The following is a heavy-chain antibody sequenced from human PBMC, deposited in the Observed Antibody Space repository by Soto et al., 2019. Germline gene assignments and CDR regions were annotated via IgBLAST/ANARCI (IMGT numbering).Heavy chain of an antibody. V-gene: IGHV1-18*01. D-gene: IGHD3-22*01. CDR3: ARDLSEYYYDSIVYYFDY. J-gene: IGHJ4*02. CDR2: ISAYNGNT. Sequence: ASVKVSCKASGYTFTSYGISWVRQAPGQGLEWMGWISAYNGNTNYAQKLQGRVTMTTDTSTGTAYMELRSLRSDDTAVYYCARDLSEYYYDSIVYYFDYWGQGTLVTVSS. CDR1: GYTFTSYG.